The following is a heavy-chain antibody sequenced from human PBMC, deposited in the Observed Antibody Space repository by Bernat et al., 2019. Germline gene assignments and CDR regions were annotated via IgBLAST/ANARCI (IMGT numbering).Heavy chain of an antibody. CDR1: GYTFTSYG. CDR2: ISAYNGNT. CDR3: ARTLMVDGTDRGYYYSMDG. V-gene: IGHV1-18*01. D-gene: IGHD6-19*01. Sequence: QVQLVQSGAEVKKPGASVKVPCKASGYTFTSYGISWVRQAPGQGLEWMGWISAYNGNTSYAQKLQGRVTMTTDTSTSTAYRDLTSLRSDDTAVKYCARTLMVDGTDRGYYYSMDGWAKGTTVPVS. J-gene: IGHJ6*04.